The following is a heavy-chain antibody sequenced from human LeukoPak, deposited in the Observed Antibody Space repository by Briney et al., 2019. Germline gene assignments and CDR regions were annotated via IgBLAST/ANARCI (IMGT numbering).Heavy chain of an antibody. J-gene: IGHJ4*02. CDR3: ARAGIVARRGGVFDY. D-gene: IGHD6-6*01. CDR1: GGSINSDDW. V-gene: IGHV4-4*02. CDR2: INHSGST. Sequence: SETLSLTCAVSGGSINSDDWWSWIRQPPGKGLEWIGEINHSGSTNYNPSLKSRVTISVDTSKNQFSLKLSSVTAADTAVYYCARAGIVARRGGVFDYWGQGTLVTVPS.